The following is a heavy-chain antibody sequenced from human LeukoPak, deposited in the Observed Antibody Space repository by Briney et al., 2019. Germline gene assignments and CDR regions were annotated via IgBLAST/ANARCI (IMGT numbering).Heavy chain of an antibody. V-gene: IGHV3-21*01. CDR3: ARAGIFGTAGFDY. J-gene: IGHJ4*02. Sequence: GGSLRLSCAASGFTFSRYSMNWVRQAPGKGLEWVSSISISSSYIYYADSVKGRFTISRDNAKNSLYLQMNSLRAEDTAVYYCARAGIFGTAGFDYWGQGTLVTVSS. D-gene: IGHD3-10*01. CDR2: ISISSSYI. CDR1: GFTFSRYS.